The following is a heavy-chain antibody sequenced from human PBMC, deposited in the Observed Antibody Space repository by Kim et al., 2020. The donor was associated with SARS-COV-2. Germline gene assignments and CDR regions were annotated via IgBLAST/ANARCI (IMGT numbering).Heavy chain of an antibody. CDR2: ST. D-gene: IGHD6-13*01. J-gene: IGHJ6*02. Sequence: STNYNPCLKSRVTISVATSKTHFSLKRNSVTAADTAVYYCASLAAGYGMDVWGQGTTVTVSS. CDR3: ASLAAGYGMDV. V-gene: IGHV4-59*01.